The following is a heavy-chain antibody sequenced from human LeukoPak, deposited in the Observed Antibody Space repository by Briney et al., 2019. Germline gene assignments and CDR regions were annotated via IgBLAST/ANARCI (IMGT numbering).Heavy chain of an antibody. CDR2: ILSETSGGTR. CDR3: TTYRYSYGSTGYSYFDF. J-gene: IGHJ4*02. CDR1: RFTFSSYW. V-gene: IGHV3-15*01. Sequence: GGSLRLSCVASRFTFSSYWMSWVRQPPGKGLEWVARILSETSGGTRDYAAPVRGRFTISRDDSRSTLYLQMNSLKTEDTAQYYCTTYRYSYGSTGYSYFDFWGQGTLVTVSS. D-gene: IGHD3-22*01.